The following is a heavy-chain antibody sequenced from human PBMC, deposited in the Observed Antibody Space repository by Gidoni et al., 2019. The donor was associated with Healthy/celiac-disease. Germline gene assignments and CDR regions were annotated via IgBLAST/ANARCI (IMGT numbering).Heavy chain of an antibody. CDR1: GYTFTRYY. D-gene: IGHD6-13*01. V-gene: IGHV1-46*03. CDR2: INPSGGST. Sequence: QVQLVQSGAEVKNPGASVKFSCKASGYTFTRYYMHWVRQSPGQGLEWMGIINPSGGSTSYAQKFQGRVTMTRDTSTSTVYMELSSLRSEDTAVYYCARERRIAAAGRPLDYWGQGTLVTVSS. J-gene: IGHJ4*02. CDR3: ARERRIAAAGRPLDY.